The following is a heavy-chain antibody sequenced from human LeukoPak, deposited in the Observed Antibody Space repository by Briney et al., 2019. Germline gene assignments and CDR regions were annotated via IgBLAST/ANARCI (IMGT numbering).Heavy chain of an antibody. CDR1: GYTFIAYY. CDR3: ARGVLRGSGSFDY. Sequence: ASVKVSCMASGYTFIAYYIHWMRQAPGQGLEWMGWINPNSGATNYAQKFQGWINMTRDTSINTAYMELYSLNSDDTAVYFCARGVLRGSGSFDYWGQRSLVTVSS. D-gene: IGHD6-19*01. J-gene: IGHJ4*03. CDR2: INPNSGAT. V-gene: IGHV1-2*04.